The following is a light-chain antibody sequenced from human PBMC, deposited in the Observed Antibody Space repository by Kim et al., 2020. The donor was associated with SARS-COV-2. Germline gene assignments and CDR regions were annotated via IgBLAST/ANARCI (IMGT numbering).Light chain of an antibody. V-gene: IGKV3-15*01. CDR2: GAF. Sequence: EIVMTQSPATLSVSPGERATLSCRASQSVSSNLAWYQQKPGQAPRLLIYGAFTRVTGIPARFSGSGSGTEFTLTISSLQSEDFAVYYCQQYNNWPPGITFGQGTKLEIK. CDR3: QQYNNWPPGIT. CDR1: QSVSSN. J-gene: IGKJ2*01.